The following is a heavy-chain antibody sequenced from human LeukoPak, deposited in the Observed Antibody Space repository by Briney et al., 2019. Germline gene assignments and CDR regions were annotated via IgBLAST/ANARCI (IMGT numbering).Heavy chain of an antibody. J-gene: IGHJ4*02. Sequence: LAGGSLRLSCAASGFTFSIYAMRWVRQAPGRGLEWVSCISASTDATYYADSVKGRFTISRDNSKNTLYLQMNSLRAEDTAIYYCADSNYWYPVDYWGQGTLVTVSS. CDR3: ADSNYWYPVDY. CDR2: ISASTDAT. D-gene: IGHD4-11*01. V-gene: IGHV3-23*01. CDR1: GFTFSIYA.